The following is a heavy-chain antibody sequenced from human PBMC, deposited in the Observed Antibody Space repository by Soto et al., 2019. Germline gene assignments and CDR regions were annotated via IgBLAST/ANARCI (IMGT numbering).Heavy chain of an antibody. Sequence: SATLSLTCTVSGGSIRKGDWNWIRQSPGKELEWIGYIYSSGSTHYNPSLQNRVTISIDTSKNQVSLKVNSVTAADTALSYRAIDHHQGYGVSFFDYWGQRTPVIV. D-gene: IGHD2-8*01. V-gene: IGHV4-59*01. CDR1: GGSIRKGD. CDR2: IYSSGST. CDR3: AIDHHQGYGVSFFDY. J-gene: IGHJ4*02.